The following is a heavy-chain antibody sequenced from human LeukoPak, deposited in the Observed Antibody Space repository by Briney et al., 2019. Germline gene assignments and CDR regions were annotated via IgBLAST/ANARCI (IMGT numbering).Heavy chain of an antibody. D-gene: IGHD3-22*01. V-gene: IGHV4-39*02. CDR1: GGSINRSSYY. CDR3: AREHHDSSGLYYFDY. J-gene: IGHJ4*02. CDR2: MYYRGST. Sequence: SETLSLTCTDSGGSINRSSYYWGWIRQPPGKGLERIGTMYYRGSTYYNPSLKSRVTISLDTSKNQFSLKLSSVTAADTAVYYCAREHHDSSGLYYFDYWGQGTLVTVSS.